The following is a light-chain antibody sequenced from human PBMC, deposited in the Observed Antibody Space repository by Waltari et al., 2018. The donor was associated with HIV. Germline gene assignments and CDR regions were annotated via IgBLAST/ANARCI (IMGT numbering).Light chain of an antibody. CDR3: SSYSARGFVV. CDR1: TSDISDFNF. CDR2: VVY. V-gene: IGLV2-14*01. Sequence: HSALTQPASVSGSPGQSITISCTGPTSDISDFNFVSWYQQSPGRAPKLIIFVVYSRPSGISVRFSGSKSGVTASLAISALRAEDEADYFCSSYSARGFVVFGGGTKVTVL. J-gene: IGLJ3*02.